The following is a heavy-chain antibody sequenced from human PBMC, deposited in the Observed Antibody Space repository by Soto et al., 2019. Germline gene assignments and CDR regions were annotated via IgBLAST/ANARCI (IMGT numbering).Heavy chain of an antibody. CDR2: ISGSGGST. J-gene: IGHJ5*02. Sequence: GGSLRLSCAASGFTFSSYAMSRVRQAPGKGLEWVSAISGSGGSTYYADSVKSRFTISRDNSKNTLYLQMNILRAENTAVYYCAKGGGWAYYDFWSGYSYNWFDPWGQGTLVTVS. V-gene: IGHV3-23*01. CDR3: AKGGGWAYYDFWSGYSYNWFDP. CDR1: GFTFSSYA. D-gene: IGHD3-3*01.